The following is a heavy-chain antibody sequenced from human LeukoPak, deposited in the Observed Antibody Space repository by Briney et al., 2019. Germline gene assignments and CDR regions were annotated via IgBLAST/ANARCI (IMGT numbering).Heavy chain of an antibody. J-gene: IGHJ4*02. CDR1: GFTFSSYS. CDR3: ARDSAVDTAIFDY. V-gene: IGHV3-21*01. Sequence: PGGSLRLSCAASGFTFSSYSMNWVRQAPGKGLEWVSSISSSSSYIYYADSVKGRFTISRDNAKNSLYLQMNSLRAEDTAVYYCARDSAVDTAIFDYWGQGTLVTVSS. CDR2: ISSSSSYI. D-gene: IGHD5-18*01.